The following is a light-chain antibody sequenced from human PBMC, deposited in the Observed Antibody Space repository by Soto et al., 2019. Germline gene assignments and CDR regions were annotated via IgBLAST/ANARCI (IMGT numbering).Light chain of an antibody. CDR1: SSDVGAYNY. CDR2: DVS. CDR3: SSYTTSSTYV. J-gene: IGLJ1*01. V-gene: IGLV2-14*01. Sequence: QSVLTQPASVSGYPGQSITISCTGASSDVGAYNYVAWCQQHPGKGPKLLIYDVSNRPSGFSSRFSGSKSGNTASLTISGLRAEDEADYFCSSYTTSSTYVFGNG.